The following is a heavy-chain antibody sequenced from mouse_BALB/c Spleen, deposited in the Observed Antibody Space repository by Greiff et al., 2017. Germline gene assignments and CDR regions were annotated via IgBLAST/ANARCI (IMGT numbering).Heavy chain of an antibody. V-gene: IGHV5-6-5*01. Sequence: EVQGVESGGGLVKPGGSLKLSCAASGFTFSSYAMSWVRQSPEKRLEWVASISSGGSTYYPDSVKGRFTISRDNARNILYLQMSSLRSEDTAMYYCARESYYYGSTDWYFDVWGAGTTVTVSS. CDR1: GFTFSSYA. D-gene: IGHD1-1*01. CDR3: ARESYYYGSTDWYFDV. CDR2: ISSGGST. J-gene: IGHJ1*01.